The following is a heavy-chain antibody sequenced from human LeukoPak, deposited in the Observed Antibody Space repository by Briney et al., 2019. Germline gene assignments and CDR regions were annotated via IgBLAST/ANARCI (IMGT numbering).Heavy chain of an antibody. Sequence: PGGSLRLSCAASGFTFSNYGMHWVRQAPGKGLEWVAFIRYDANSKKYADSVKGRFTVSRDNFKNTLYLQMNSLGAEDTAVYYCARDTTAYYYLYWGQGTLVTVSS. J-gene: IGHJ4*02. V-gene: IGHV3-30*02. CDR3: ARDTTAYYYLY. CDR2: IRYDANSK. CDR1: GFTFSNYG. D-gene: IGHD3-10*01.